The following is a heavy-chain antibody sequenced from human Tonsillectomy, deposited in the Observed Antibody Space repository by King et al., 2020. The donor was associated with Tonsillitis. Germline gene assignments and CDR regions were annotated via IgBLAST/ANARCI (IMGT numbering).Heavy chain of an antibody. CDR2: IWSVGSTK. V-gene: IGHV3-33*01. CDR3: ARYSSTWFFDY. J-gene: IGHJ4*02. D-gene: IGHD6-13*01. CDR1: GFPFKSYA. Sequence: VQLVQSGEGVVQPGRSLRVPGAAPGFPFKSYAFHWVGKPQGKGLEWVAVIWSVGSTKFYADSVKGRFTISRDNSKNTLYLQMNSLRAEDTAVYYCARYSSTWFFDYWGQGTLVAVSA.